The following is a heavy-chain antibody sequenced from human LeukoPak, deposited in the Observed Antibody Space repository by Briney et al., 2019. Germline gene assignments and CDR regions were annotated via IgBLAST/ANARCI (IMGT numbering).Heavy chain of an antibody. CDR3: ARDRYGDYYFDY. CDR2: IYYSGST. V-gene: IGHV4-59*01. Sequence: SETLSLTCTVSGGSISSYYWSWIRQPPGKGLEWIGYIYYSGSTNYNPSLKSRVTISVDTSKNQFSLKLSSVTAADTAVYYCARDRYGDYYFDYWGQGTLVTVSS. CDR1: GGSISSYY. D-gene: IGHD4-17*01. J-gene: IGHJ4*02.